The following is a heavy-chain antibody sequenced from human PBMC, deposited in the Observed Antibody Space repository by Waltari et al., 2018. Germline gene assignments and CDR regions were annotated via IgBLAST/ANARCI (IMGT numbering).Heavy chain of an antibody. CDR3: ATYIGASVGTAAFDV. CDR2: VSYRGTT. CDR1: GVSITSNRHY. V-gene: IGHV4-39*01. J-gene: IGHJ3*01. Sequence: QLQLQESGPRLVRPSETLSLICRVSGVSITSNRHYWAWIRQSPGQGLEWIGTVSYRGTTSISPSLKSRVSVSRDTSKNQVSLILGSVTAADMAVYYCATYIGASVGTAAFDVWGQGTMVTVSS. D-gene: IGHD5-12*01.